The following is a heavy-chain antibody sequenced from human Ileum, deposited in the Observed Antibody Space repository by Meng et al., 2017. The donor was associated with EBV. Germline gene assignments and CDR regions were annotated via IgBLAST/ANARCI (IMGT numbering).Heavy chain of an antibody. J-gene: IGHJ4*02. CDR3: ASSDYYRSDY. D-gene: IGHD3-22*01. CDR2: TSHSGST. Sequence: QGQLRGSGPGLGKPSETRSRTCAVSGGSISRSDWWSWVRQPPGKGLEWIGETSHSGSTNYSPSLKSRVTISLDKSKNQLSLKLNSVTAADTAVYYCASSDYYRSDYWGQGTLVTSPQ. CDR1: GGSISRSDW. V-gene: IGHV4-4*02.